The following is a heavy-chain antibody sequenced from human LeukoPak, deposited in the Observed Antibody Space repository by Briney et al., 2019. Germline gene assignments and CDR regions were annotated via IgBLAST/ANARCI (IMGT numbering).Heavy chain of an antibody. V-gene: IGHV4-39*07. CDR2: IYYSGNT. CDR3: VRTSYYGSGSWYFDL. Sequence: SETLSLTCTVSGGSIGSSSYYWGWIRQPPGKGLEWIGTIYYSGNTYNNVSLKRRITISVDTSRNQFSLKLSAVTAADTAVYYCVRTSYYGSGSWYFDLWGRGTLVTVSS. D-gene: IGHD3-10*01. J-gene: IGHJ2*01. CDR1: GGSIGSSSYY.